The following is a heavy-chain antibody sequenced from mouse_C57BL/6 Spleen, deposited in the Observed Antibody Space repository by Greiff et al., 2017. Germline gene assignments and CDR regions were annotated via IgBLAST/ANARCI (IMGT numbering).Heavy chain of an antibody. CDR3: ARNRGSNYEYFDV. Sequence: VKVVESGPGLVAPSQSLSITCTVSGFSLTSYAISWVRQPPGKGLEWLGVIWTGGGTNYNSALKSRLSISKDNSKSQVFLKMNSLQTDDTARYYCARNRGSNYEYFDVWGTGTTVTVSS. J-gene: IGHJ1*03. V-gene: IGHV2-9-1*01. D-gene: IGHD2-5*01. CDR2: IWTGGGT. CDR1: GFSLTSYA.